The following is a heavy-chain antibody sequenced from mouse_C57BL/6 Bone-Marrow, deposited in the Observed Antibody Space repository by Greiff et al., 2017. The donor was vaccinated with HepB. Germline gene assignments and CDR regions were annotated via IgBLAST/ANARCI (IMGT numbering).Heavy chain of an antibody. D-gene: IGHD3-3*01. CDR1: GYTFTSYW. CDR3: ARWGLSYWYFDV. J-gene: IGHJ1*03. V-gene: IGHV1-69*01. Sequence: QVQLQQPGAELVMPGASVKLSCKASGYTFTSYWMHWVKQSPEQGLEWIGEIYPSDSYTNYNQKFKGKSTLTVDKSSSTAYMQLSSLTSEDSAVYYCARWGLSYWYFDVWGTGTTVTVSS. CDR2: IYPSDSYT.